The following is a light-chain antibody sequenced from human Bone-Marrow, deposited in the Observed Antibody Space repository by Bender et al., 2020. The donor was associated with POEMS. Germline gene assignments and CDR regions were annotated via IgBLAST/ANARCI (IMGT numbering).Light chain of an antibody. CDR2: INN. CDR3: EAWEDRLNDWV. CDR1: SSNIGTNP. J-gene: IGLJ3*02. Sequence: QSVLTQPPSASGTPGQRVTISCSVISSNIGTNPLNWYQQLPGTAPKLLIYINNQRPSGVPDRFSGSKSGTSASLALSGSQSEDEADYNCEAWEDRLNDWVFGGGTKLTVL. V-gene: IGLV1-44*01.